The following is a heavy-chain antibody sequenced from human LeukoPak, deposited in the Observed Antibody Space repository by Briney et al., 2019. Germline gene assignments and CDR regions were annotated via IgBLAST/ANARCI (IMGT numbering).Heavy chain of an antibody. J-gene: IGHJ4*02. CDR2: IYYSGST. V-gene: IGHV4-59*01. CDR3: ARDRGYNLFDY. Sequence: PSETLSLTCTVSGGSISSYYWSWIRQPPGKGLEWIGYIYYSGSTNYNPSLKSRVTISVDTSKNQFSLKLSSVTAADTAVHYCARDRGYNLFDYWGQGTLVTVSS. CDR1: GGSISSYY. D-gene: IGHD5-24*01.